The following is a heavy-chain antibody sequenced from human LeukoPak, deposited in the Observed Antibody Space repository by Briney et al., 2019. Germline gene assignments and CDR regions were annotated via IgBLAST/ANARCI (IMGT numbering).Heavy chain of an antibody. CDR1: GYSFTSYW. CDR2: IYPGDSDT. CDR3: AALSKSSYCSGGSCYSLGFDP. Sequence: GASLKISCKGSGYSFTSYWIGWVRQMPGKGLEWMGIIYPGDSDTRYSPSFQGQVTISADKSISTAYLQWSSLKASDTAMYYCAALSKSSYCSGGSCYSLGFDPWGQGTLVTVSS. J-gene: IGHJ5*02. D-gene: IGHD2-15*01. V-gene: IGHV5-51*01.